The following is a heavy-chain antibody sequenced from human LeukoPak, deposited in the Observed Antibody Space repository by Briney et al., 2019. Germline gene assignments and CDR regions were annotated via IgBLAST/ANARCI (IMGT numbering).Heavy chain of an antibody. D-gene: IGHD5-24*01. J-gene: IGHJ3*01. Sequence: GESLQISCKGSGYKFANYWIGWVRQMPGKGLEWMGIIYPGDSDTRYSPSFQGQVTISADKSLSTAYLQWGSLKASDTAMYYCALRVGRDGYKGWGQGTMVTVSS. CDR2: IYPGDSDT. V-gene: IGHV5-51*01. CDR3: ALRVGRDGYKG. CDR1: GYKFANYW.